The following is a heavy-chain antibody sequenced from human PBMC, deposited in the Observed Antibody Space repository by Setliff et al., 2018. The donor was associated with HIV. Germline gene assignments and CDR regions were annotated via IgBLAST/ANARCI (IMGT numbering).Heavy chain of an antibody. J-gene: IGHJ4*02. Sequence: GAPRLSCAASGFTFSSYWMHWVRQAPGKGLVWVSRIDRDGSSTAYADSVKGRFTISRDNAKNTVYLQMHSLRAEDTAIYYCARRPLYYFDYWGQGTLVTVSS. V-gene: IGHV3-74*01. CDR1: GFTFSSYW. CDR2: IDRDGSST. CDR3: ARRPLYYFDY.